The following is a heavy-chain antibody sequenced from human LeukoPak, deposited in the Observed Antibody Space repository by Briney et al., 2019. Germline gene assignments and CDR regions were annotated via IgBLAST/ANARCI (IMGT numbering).Heavy chain of an antibody. CDR3: AREGYLCSSTSCYYFDY. D-gene: IGHD2-2*01. Sequence: GGSLRLSCAASGFTVSSNYMSWVRQAPGKGLEWVSVIYSGGSTYYADSVKGRFTISRHNSKNTLYLQMNSLRAEDTAVYYCAREGYLCSSTSCYYFDYWGQGTLVTVSS. CDR1: GFTVSSNY. CDR2: IYSGGST. J-gene: IGHJ4*02. V-gene: IGHV3-53*04.